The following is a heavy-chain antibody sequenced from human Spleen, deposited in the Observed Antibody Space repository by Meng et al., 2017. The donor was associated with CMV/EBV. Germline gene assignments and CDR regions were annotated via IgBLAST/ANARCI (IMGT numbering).Heavy chain of an antibody. V-gene: IGHV1-3*01. J-gene: IGHJ4*02. D-gene: IGHD3-22*01. CDR3: ARGPLDGSGYYPDY. CDR2: INAGKGHT. CDR1: GYTFTVYA. Sequence: QVQLGQSGAEVKKPGASVKGSCKASGYTFTVYAIHWVRQAPGQRLEWVGWINAGKGHTRFSEKFQGRVTITRDTSASTANMEVSSLRFEDTAVYYCARGPLDGSGYYPDYWGQGTLVTVSS.